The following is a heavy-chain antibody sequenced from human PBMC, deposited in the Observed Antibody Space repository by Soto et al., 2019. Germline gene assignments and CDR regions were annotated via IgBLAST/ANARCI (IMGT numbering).Heavy chain of an antibody. Sequence: PGESLKSSCQGSGYNFACYWIAWVRQMPGKGRELMGIIYPSDSDTRYRPSFQGQVTISADKSISSAYLQWSSLRASDTSMYYCARGGVGSHTFDYWGHGTPVTVSS. V-gene: IGHV5-51*01. J-gene: IGHJ4*01. CDR3: ARGGVGSHTFDY. CDR1: GYNFACYW. D-gene: IGHD1-26*01. CDR2: IYPSDSDT.